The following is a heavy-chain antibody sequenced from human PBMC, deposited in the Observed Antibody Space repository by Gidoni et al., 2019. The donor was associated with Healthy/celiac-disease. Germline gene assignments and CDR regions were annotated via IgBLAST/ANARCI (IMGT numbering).Heavy chain of an antibody. CDR3: ARNWDFDY. D-gene: IGHD7-27*01. CDR2: IKQDGSEK. V-gene: IGHV3-7*01. CDR1: GFTFSNYW. Sequence: EVQLVESGGGLVQPGGSLRLSCAASGFTFSNYWMSWFRKAPGKGLEWVANIKQDGSEKYYVDSVKGRFTISRDNAKNSLYLQMNSLRAEDTAVYYCARNWDFDYWGQGTLVTVSS. J-gene: IGHJ4*02.